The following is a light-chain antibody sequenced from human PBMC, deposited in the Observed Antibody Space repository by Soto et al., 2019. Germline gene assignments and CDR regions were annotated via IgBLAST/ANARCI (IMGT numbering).Light chain of an antibody. CDR3: QQYNSYPWT. J-gene: IGKJ1*01. CDR1: HSISSW. Sequence: DIQMTQSPSTLSASVGDRVTITCRASHSISSWLAWYQQKPGKAPKLLIYKASSLESGVPSRFSGSGSGTEFTLTITSPQPNDFAHYYCQQYNSYPWTFGQGTKVEIK. V-gene: IGKV1-5*03. CDR2: KAS.